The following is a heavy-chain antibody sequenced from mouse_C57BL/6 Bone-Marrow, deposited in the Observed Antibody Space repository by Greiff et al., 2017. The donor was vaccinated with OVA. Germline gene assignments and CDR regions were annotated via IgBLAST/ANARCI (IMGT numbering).Heavy chain of an antibody. CDR2: ISYDGSN. J-gene: IGHJ3*01. Sequence: ESGPGLVKPSQSLSLTCSVTGYSITSGYYWNWIRQFPGNKLEWMGYISYDGSNNYNPSLKNRISITRDTSKNQFFLKLNSVTTEDTATYYCARGIYYDYLFAYWGQGTLVTVSA. CDR1: GYSITSGYY. D-gene: IGHD2-4*01. V-gene: IGHV3-6*01. CDR3: ARGIYYDYLFAY.